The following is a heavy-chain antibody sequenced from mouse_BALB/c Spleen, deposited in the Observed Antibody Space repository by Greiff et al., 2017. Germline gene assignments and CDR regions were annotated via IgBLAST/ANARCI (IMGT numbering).Heavy chain of an antibody. CDR2: INPNNGGT. D-gene: IGHD1-1*01. CDR3: ARRYGSRWYFDY. J-gene: IGHJ2*01. Sequence: EVKLMESGPELVKPGASVKIPCKASGYTFTDYNMDWVKQSHGKSLEWIGDINPNNGGTIYNQKFKGKATLTVDKSSSTAYMELRSLTSEDTAVYYCARRYGSRWYFDYWGQGTTLTVSS. CDR1: GYTFTDYN. V-gene: IGHV1-18*01.